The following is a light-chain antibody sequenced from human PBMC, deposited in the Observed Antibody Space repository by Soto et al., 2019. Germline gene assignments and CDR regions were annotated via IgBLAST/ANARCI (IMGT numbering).Light chain of an antibody. J-gene: IGKJ1*01. Sequence: EIVLTKSPGTLSLSRGERATLSCRASQSVSSSYLAWYQQKPGQAPRLLIYGASSRATGIPDRFSGSGSGTDFTLTISRLEPEDFAVHYCQQYGSSPGTFGQATKVDIK. CDR2: GAS. CDR1: QSVSSSY. V-gene: IGKV3-20*01. CDR3: QQYGSSPGT.